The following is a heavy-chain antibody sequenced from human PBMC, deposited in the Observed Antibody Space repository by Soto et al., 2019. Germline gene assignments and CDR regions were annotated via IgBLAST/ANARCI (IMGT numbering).Heavy chain of an antibody. CDR3: ATSLPAYSVGDCSGNWFDP. Sequence: PSETLSLTCAVYGGYFSGYYWSWIRQPPGKGLEWIGEINHSGSTNYNPSLKSRVTISVDTSKNQFSLKLSSVTAADTAVYYCATSLPAYSVGDCSGNWFDPWGQGTLVTVSS. V-gene: IGHV4-34*01. CDR1: GGYFSGYY. J-gene: IGHJ5*02. CDR2: INHSGST. D-gene: IGHD2-21*01.